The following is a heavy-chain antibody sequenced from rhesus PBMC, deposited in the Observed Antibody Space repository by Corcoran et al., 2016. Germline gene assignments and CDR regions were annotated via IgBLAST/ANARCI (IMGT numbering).Heavy chain of an antibody. Sequence: QVQLQESGPGLVKPSETLSLTCAFSGYSISSGYFWYWIRQPPGKGLEWIGSIYGSGGSNYLNPSLKSRVTLSVDTSKNQFSLKLSSVTAADTAVYYCGFSYGQYWGQGVLVTVSS. J-gene: IGHJ4*01. CDR1: GYSISSGYF. CDR2: IYGSGGSN. V-gene: IGHV4S14*01. CDR3: GFSYGQY. D-gene: IGHD5-36*01.